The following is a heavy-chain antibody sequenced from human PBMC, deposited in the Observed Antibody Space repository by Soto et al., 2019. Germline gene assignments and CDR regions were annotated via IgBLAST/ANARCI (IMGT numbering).Heavy chain of an antibody. J-gene: IGHJ4*02. CDR1: GFTFSSYG. V-gene: IGHV3-30*18. CDR3: AKDLWDQNGYVFDY. D-gene: IGHD3-16*01. CDR2: ISYDGSNK. Sequence: PGGSLRLSCAASGFTFSSYGMHWVRQAPGKGLEWVAVISYDGSNKYYADSVKGRFTISRDNSKNTLYLQMNSLRAEDTAVYYCAKDLWDQNGYVFDYWGQGTLVTVSS.